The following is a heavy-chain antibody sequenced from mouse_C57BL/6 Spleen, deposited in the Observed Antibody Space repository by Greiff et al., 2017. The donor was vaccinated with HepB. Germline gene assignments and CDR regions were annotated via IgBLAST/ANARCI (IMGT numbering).Heavy chain of an antibody. J-gene: IGHJ4*01. CDR1: GFTFSSYA. CDR3: AREEGGKGAMDY. Sequence: DVQLVESGGGLVKPGGSLKLSCAASGFTFSSYAMSWVRQTPEKRLEWVATISDGGSYTYYPDNVKGRFTISRDNAKNNLYLQMSHLKSEETAMYYCAREEGGKGAMDYWGQGTSVTVSS. V-gene: IGHV5-4*01. CDR2: ISDGGSYT.